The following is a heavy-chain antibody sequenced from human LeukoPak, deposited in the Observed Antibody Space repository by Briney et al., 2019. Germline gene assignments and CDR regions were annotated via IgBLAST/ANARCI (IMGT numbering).Heavy chain of an antibody. J-gene: IGHJ6*03. D-gene: IGHD6-19*01. CDR1: GFTFSDYY. CDR3: ATYLPEAVAGPRYYNYYMDV. V-gene: IGHV3-15*01. Sequence: GGSLRLSCAASGFTFSDYYMSWIRQAPGKGLEWVGRIKSNTDGGTTDYAAPVKGRFTISRDDSKNTLYLQMNSLKTEDTAVYYCATYLPEAVAGPRYYNYYMDVWGKGTTVTVSS. CDR2: IKSNTDGGTT.